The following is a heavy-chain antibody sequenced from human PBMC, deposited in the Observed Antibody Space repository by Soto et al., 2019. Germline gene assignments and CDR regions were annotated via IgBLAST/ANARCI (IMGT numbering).Heavy chain of an antibody. CDR3: AHRQIHSGNWDCGVLDY. D-gene: IGHD1-7*01. J-gene: IGHJ4*02. Sequence: KESGPTLVAPTQTLTLTCTLSGFSISTSGVGVGWIRQPPGKALEWLAVIYWDDDKRYSPSLRNRLTVSKDTSKNQVALAVTNMDPVDTATYYCAHRQIHSGNWDCGVLDYWGPGTLVTVSA. V-gene: IGHV2-5*02. CDR1: GFSISTSGVG. CDR2: IYWDDDK.